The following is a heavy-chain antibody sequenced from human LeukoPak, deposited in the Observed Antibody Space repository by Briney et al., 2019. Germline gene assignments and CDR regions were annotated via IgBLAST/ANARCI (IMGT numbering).Heavy chain of an antibody. D-gene: IGHD2-8*01. V-gene: IGHV3-33*01. CDR3: ARDPGGVVYFDY. J-gene: IGHJ4*02. CDR2: IWYDGSNK. Sequence: PGRSLRLSCAVPGFTFSNYDMHWVRQAPGKGLEWVAVIWYDGSNKYYADSVKGRFTISRDNSKNTLYLQMNTLRAEDTAVYYCARDPGGVVYFDYWGQGTLVTVSS. CDR1: GFTFSNYD.